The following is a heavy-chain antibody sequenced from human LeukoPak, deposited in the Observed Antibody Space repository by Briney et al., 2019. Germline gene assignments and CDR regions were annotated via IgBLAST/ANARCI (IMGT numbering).Heavy chain of an antibody. J-gene: IGHJ4*02. D-gene: IGHD4-23*01. CDR1: GGTFSSYA. V-gene: IGHV1-69*04. Sequence: ASVKVSCKAFGGTFSSYAISWVRQAPGQGLEWMGRIIPILGIANYAQKFQGRVTITADKSTSTAYMELSSLRSEDTAVYYCARDYGGNAAYYWGQGTLVTVSS. CDR2: IIPILGIA. CDR3: ARDYGGNAAYY.